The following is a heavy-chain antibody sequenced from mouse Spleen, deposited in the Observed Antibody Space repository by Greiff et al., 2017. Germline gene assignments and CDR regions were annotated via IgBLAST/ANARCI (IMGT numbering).Heavy chain of an antibody. V-gene: IGHV7-3*01. Sequence: EVQVVESGGGLVQPGGSLSLSCAASGFTFTDYYMSWVRQPPGKALEWLGFIRNKANGYTTEYSASVKGRFTISRDNSQSILYLQMNALRAEDSATYYCARYGYGSSFDYWGQGTTLTVSS. CDR2: IRNKANGYTT. D-gene: IGHD1-1*01. CDR1: GFTFTDYY. J-gene: IGHJ2*01. CDR3: ARYGYGSSFDY.